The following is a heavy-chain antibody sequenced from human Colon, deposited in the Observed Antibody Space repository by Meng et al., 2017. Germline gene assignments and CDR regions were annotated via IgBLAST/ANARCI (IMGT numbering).Heavy chain of an antibody. Sequence: ASVKVSCKASGYSFTAYWLHWVRQAPGQGFEWLGYIDPNSGDTKYAQKFQGRVTMTRDTSISTAYMELSDLTSDDTAVYYCARGVLWGPARCLDSWGQGTLVTVSS. D-gene: IGHD6-6*01. V-gene: IGHV1-2*02. J-gene: IGHJ4*02. CDR3: ARGVLWGPARCLDS. CDR2: IDPNSGDT. CDR1: GYSFTAYW.